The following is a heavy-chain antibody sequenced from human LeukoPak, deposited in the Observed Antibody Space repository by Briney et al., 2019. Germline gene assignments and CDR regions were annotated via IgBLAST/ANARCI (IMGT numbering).Heavy chain of an antibody. CDR2: SHTSGST. D-gene: IGHD6-13*01. Sequence: SETLTLTCTVSGGSNSSYYWSWIRQPPGKGLEWIGYSHTSGSTNYNPSLKSRVTISVDTSKNQFSLKLSSVTAADTAVYYCARSVGAAAGNYYYYYYMDVWGKGTTVTVSS. V-gene: IGHV4-4*09. CDR1: GGSNSSYY. J-gene: IGHJ6*03. CDR3: ARSVGAAAGNYYYYYYMDV.